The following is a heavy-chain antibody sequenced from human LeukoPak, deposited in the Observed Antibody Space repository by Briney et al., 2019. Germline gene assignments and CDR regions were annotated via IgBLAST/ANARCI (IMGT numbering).Heavy chain of an antibody. V-gene: IGHV4-30-2*01. CDR3: ARYVWGPLGAFDI. J-gene: IGHJ3*02. CDR2: IYHSGST. CDR1: GGSISSGGYS. D-gene: IGHD3-16*01. Sequence: PSETLSLTCAVSGGSISSGGYSWSWIRQPPGTGLEWIGYIYHSGSTYYNPSLKSRVTISVDRSKNQFSLKLGSVTAADTAVYYCARYVWGPLGAFDIWGQGTMVTVSS.